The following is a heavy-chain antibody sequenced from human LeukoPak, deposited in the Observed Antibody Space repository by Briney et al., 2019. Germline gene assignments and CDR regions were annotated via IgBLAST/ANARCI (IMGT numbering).Heavy chain of an antibody. J-gene: IGHJ4*02. D-gene: IGHD6-6*01. CDR1: EFTSRSYS. Sequence: GGSLRLSCAGSEFTSRSYSMNWVRQAPGKGLEWVSAISGSGGSTYYADSVKGRFTISRDNSKNTLYLQMNSLRAEDTAVYYCAKAVAEYSSSYWDYWGQGTLVTVSS. V-gene: IGHV3-23*01. CDR2: ISGSGGST. CDR3: AKAVAEYSSSYWDY.